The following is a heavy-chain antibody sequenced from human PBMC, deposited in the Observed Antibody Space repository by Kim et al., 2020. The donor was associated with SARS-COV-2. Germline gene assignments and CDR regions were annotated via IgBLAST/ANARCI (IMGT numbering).Heavy chain of an antibody. D-gene: IGHD6-19*01. J-gene: IGHJ4*02. CDR1: GLTLRSYA. CDR2: ITRGGDT. Sequence: GGSLRLSCAASGLTLRSYAMNWVRQGPGKGLEWVSSITRGGDTYYAASVKGRFTISRDNFKDTLSLQKNSLRAEDTGNYYCVPCVTLADRSGWCTFFDHWGQENLVTVS. CDR3: VPCVTLADRSGWCTFFDH. V-gene: IGHV3-23*01.